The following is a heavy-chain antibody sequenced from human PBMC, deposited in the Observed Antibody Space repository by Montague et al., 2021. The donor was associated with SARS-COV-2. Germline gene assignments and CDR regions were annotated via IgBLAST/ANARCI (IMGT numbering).Heavy chain of an antibody. CDR2: INHSGTT. CDR1: GGSFSGYY. V-gene: IGHV4-34*01. Sequence: SXTRSLTCAVYGGSFSGYYWTWIRQSPGKGLEWIAEINHSGTTNYNFNPSLRSRVTISVDTSKSQFSLKLSSVTAADTGVYYCARWDPQTLTLIGLRGKSASDYWGQGTLVTVSS. D-gene: IGHD4-23*01. CDR3: ARWDPQTLTLIGLRGKSASDY. J-gene: IGHJ4*02.